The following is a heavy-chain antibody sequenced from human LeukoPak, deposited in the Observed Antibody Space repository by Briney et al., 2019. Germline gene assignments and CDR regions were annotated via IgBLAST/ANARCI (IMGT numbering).Heavy chain of an antibody. J-gene: IGHJ4*02. CDR1: GFTFRGYS. D-gene: IGHD6-13*01. Sequence: SGGSLRLSCAASGFTFRGYSMNWVRQAPGEGLEWVSSISSSSTFTYYADSLQGRFTISRDNAKNSLYLQMNSLRAEDTAVYYCARVMAAGPKAFDYWGQGTLVTVSS. CDR2: ISSSSTFT. CDR3: ARVMAAGPKAFDY. V-gene: IGHV3-21*01.